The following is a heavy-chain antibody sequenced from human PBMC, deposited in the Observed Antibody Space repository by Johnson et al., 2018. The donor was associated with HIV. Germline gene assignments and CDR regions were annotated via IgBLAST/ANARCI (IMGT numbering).Heavy chain of an antibody. D-gene: IGHD3-10*01. CDR2: IRNKPSSYST. CDR3: TRDRDGVGVS. V-gene: IGHV3-72*01. CDR1: GFTFSSYA. Sequence: VQLVESGGGVVQPGRSLRLSCAASGFTFSSYAMHWVRQAPGQGLEWVGRIRNKPSSYSTEYAASVKGRFTVSRDDSKNSVYLQMSSLKTEDTAVYYCTRDRDGVGVSWGQGTMVTVSS. J-gene: IGHJ3*01.